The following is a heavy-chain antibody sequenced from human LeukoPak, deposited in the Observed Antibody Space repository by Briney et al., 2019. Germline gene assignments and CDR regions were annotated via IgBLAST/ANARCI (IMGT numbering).Heavy chain of an antibody. J-gene: IGHJ3*02. D-gene: IGHD2-15*01. CDR3: ATIGYCSGGSCLPGAFDI. CDR2: IYHSGST. Sequence: SGTLSLTCAVSGGSISSSNWWSWVRQPPGKGLEWIGEIYHSGSTNYNPSLKSRVTISVDKSKNQFSLKLSSVTAADTAVYYCATIGYCSGGSCLPGAFDIWGQGTMVTVSS. V-gene: IGHV4-4*02. CDR1: GGSISSSNW.